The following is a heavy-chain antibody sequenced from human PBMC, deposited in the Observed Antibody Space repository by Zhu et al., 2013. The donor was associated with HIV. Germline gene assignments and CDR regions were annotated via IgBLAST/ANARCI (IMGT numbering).Heavy chain of an antibody. V-gene: IGHV4-61*01. CDR3: ARDRVAGWWTRDAFDI. Sequence: VQLQESGPGLVKPSETLSLTCTVSGGSVSSGSYYWSWIRQPPGKGLEWIGYIYYSGSTNYNPSLKSRVTISVDTSKNQFSLKLSSVTAADTAVYYCARDRVAGWWTRDAFDIWGQGTMVTVPS. CDR1: GGSVSSGSYY. D-gene: IGHD2-15*01. J-gene: IGHJ3*02. CDR2: IYYSGST.